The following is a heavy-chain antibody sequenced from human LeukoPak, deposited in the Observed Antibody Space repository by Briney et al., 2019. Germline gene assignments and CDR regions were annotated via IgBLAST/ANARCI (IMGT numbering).Heavy chain of an antibody. CDR2: INPNSGGT. Sequence: ASVKVSCKASGYTFTGYYMHWVRQAPGQGLEWMGWINPNSGGTNYAQKFQGRVTMTRDTSISTAYMELSRLRSDDTAVYYCARDYGGNGDDAFDIWGQGTMVTVSS. J-gene: IGHJ3*02. V-gene: IGHV1-2*02. CDR1: GYTFTGYY. D-gene: IGHD4-23*01. CDR3: ARDYGGNGDDAFDI.